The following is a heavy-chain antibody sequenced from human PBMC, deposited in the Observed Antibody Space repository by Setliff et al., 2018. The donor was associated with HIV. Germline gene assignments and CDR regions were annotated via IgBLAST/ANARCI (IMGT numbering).Heavy chain of an antibody. J-gene: IGHJ5*02. CDR3: VRLGAVAGPFGRFDP. CDR1: GDSVNDRSYF. Sequence: PSETLSLTCTVFGDSVNDRSYFWGWIRQPPGKGLEWIGTFYYNGDSRYNPSLKSRVTISVDTSKNQFSLNLNSVTAADTAVYYCVRLGAVAGPFGRFDPWGQGTLVTVSS. V-gene: IGHV4-39*01. CDR2: FYYNGDS. D-gene: IGHD6-19*01.